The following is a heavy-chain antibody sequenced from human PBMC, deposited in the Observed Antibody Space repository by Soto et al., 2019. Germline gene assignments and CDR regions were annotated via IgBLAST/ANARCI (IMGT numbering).Heavy chain of an antibody. CDR1: GGSISNDR. Sequence: PSETLSLTCTVSGGSISNDRWSWVRQPAGKGLEWIGRIFASGRNNYNPSLQSRVTMSVDTSKNQFSLTMTSLAAADTAVYYCTRDTFETTAPFYWGQGIPVTVSS. J-gene: IGHJ4*02. V-gene: IGHV4-4*07. CDR2: IFASGRN. CDR3: TRDTFETTAPFY. D-gene: IGHD4-17*01.